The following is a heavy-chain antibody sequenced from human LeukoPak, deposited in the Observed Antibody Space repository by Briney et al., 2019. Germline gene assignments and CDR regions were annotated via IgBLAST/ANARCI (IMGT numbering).Heavy chain of an antibody. J-gene: IGHJ4*02. CDR1: GFTFNAFG. D-gene: IGHD4-11*01. Sequence: PGGSLRLSCAASGFTFNAFGMNWVRQAPGKGLEWVSYIGTTSGAIYYADSVEGRFTISRDNAKNSLYLQMNSLRAEDTAVYYCARDLEDYNNYGEMAIWGQGTLVTVSS. CDR3: ARDLEDYNNYGEMAI. V-gene: IGHV3-21*05. CDR2: IGTTSGAI.